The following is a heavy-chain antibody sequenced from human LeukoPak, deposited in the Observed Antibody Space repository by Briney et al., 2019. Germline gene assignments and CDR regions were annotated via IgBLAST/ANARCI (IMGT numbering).Heavy chain of an antibody. V-gene: IGHV3-23*01. CDR1: GFTFSSYA. Sequence: GGSLRLSCAASGFTFSSYAMSWVRQAPGKGLEWVSAISGSGGSTYYADSVKGRFTISRDNSKNTLYLQMNSLRAEDTAVYYCAEDPSSIAAAPRERDYWGQGTLVTVSS. CDR3: AEDPSSIAAAPRERDY. CDR2: ISGSGGST. D-gene: IGHD6-13*01. J-gene: IGHJ4*02.